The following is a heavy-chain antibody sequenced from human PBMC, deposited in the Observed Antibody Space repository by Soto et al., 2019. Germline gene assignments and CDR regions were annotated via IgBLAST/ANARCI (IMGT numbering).Heavy chain of an antibody. Sequence: QVQLQQWGAGLLKPSETLSLTCAVYGGSFSGYYWSWIRQPPGNGLEWIGEISHSGTTHYNPSFKRRVTISVDTSNNQFSLKLNSVTAADTAVYYCARGPTIAVAGKYFDYWGQGTLVTVSS. CDR1: GGSFSGYY. J-gene: IGHJ4*02. D-gene: IGHD6-19*01. V-gene: IGHV4-34*01. CDR3: ARGPTIAVAGKYFDY. CDR2: ISHSGTT.